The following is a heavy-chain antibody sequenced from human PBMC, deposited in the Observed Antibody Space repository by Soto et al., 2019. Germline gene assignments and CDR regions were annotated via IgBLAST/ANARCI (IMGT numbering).Heavy chain of an antibody. Sequence: SVKVSCKASGGTFSSYASSWVRQAPGQGLEWMGGIIPIFGTANYAQKFQGRVTITADESTSTAYMELSSLRSEDTAVYYCATPPVRGMDVWGQGTTVTVSS. CDR1: GGTFSSYA. CDR3: ATPPVRGMDV. J-gene: IGHJ6*02. V-gene: IGHV1-69*13. D-gene: IGHD1-1*01. CDR2: IIPIFGTA.